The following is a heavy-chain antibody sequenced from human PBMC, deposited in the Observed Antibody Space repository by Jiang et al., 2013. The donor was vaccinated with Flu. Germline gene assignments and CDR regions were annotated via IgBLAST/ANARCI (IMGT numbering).Heavy chain of an antibody. V-gene: IGHV4-61*02. Sequence: GLVKPSQTLSLTCTVSGGSISSGSYYWTWIRQPAGKGLEWIGRIYTSGSTNYNPSLKSRVTISVDTSKNQFSLKLSSVTAADTAVYYCASEVIGRHLDHYYFGYWGQGALVTVSS. CDR1: GGSISSGSYY. J-gene: IGHJ4*02. CDR3: ASEVIGRHLDHYYFGY. D-gene: IGHD3-16*02. CDR2: IYTSGST.